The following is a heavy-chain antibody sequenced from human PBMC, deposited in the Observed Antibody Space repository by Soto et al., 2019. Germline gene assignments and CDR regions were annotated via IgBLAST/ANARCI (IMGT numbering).Heavy chain of an antibody. V-gene: IGHV3-74*01. CDR3: ARDLLVSYDILTPFDP. D-gene: IGHD3-9*01. Sequence: GGSLRLSCAASGFTFSSYWMHWVRQGPGQGLVWVSRINRDGSITSYADSVKGRFTISRDNAKNTLYLQMNSLRAEDTAVYYCARDLLVSYDILTPFDPWGQGTLVTVSS. CDR1: GFTFSSYW. J-gene: IGHJ5*02. CDR2: INRDGSIT.